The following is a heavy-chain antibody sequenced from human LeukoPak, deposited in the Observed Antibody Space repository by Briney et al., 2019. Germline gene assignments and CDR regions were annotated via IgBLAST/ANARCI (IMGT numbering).Heavy chain of an antibody. J-gene: IGHJ4*02. CDR2: ISGSSSSI. CDR3: ARDRQVVVAATFDY. Sequence: GGSPRLSCAASGFTFNSYTMNWVRQAPGKGLEWVSFISGSSSSIFYADSVKGRFTISRDNSKNTLYLQMNSLRAEDTAVYYCARDRQVVVAATFDYWGQGTLVTVSS. V-gene: IGHV3-48*01. CDR1: GFTFNSYT. D-gene: IGHD2-15*01.